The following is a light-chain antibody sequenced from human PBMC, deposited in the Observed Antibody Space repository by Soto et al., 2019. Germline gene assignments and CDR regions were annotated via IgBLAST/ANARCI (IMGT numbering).Light chain of an antibody. J-gene: IGLJ1*01. Sequence: QPVLTQPPSASGTPGQRVTISCSGSSSNIGSNYVTWYQQLPGTAPKLLIHTNNQRPSGVPDRFAGSKSGTSASLAISGLQSEDEADYYCAAWDGSLMWVFGTGTKLTV. CDR1: SSNIGSNY. CDR2: TNN. CDR3: AAWDGSLMWV. V-gene: IGLV1-44*01.